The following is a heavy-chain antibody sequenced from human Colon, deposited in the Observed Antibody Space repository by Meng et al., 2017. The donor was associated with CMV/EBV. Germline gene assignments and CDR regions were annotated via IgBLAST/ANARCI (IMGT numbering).Heavy chain of an antibody. CDR2: INWNGGST. D-gene: IGHD1-1*01. CDR3: AQYKEDALHI. J-gene: IGHJ3*02. Sequence: GGSLRLSCAASGFRFDDYSMNWVRQVPGKGLEWLSGINWNGGSTWSADSVKGRFTISRDNAKNSLYLQMNSLRAEDTALYYCAQYKEDALHIWGQGTTVTVSS. CDR1: GFRFDDYS. V-gene: IGHV3-20*04.